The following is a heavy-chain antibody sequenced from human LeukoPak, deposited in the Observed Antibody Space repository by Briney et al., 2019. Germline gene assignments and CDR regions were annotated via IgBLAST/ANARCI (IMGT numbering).Heavy chain of an antibody. CDR1: GGSVSSGDYY. Sequence: SETLSLTCTVSGGSVSSGDYYWSWIRQPPGKGLECIGYIYYHGSTYYNPSLRGRVTISVDTSKNQFSLKLSSVTAADTAVYYCARGAAAGTGYFDYWGQGTLVTVSS. V-gene: IGHV4-30-4*08. CDR3: ARGAAAGTGYFDY. D-gene: IGHD6-13*01. CDR2: IYYHGST. J-gene: IGHJ4*02.